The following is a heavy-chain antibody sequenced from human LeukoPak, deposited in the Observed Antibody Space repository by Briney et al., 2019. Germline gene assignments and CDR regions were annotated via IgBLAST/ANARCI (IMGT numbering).Heavy chain of an antibody. CDR3: ASQGVLRYFDWAFDY. Sequence: PSGTLSLTCAVSGGSISSSNWWSWVRQPPGKGLEWIGEIYHSGSTNYNPSLKSRVTISVDKSKNQFSLKLSSVTAADTAVYYCASQGVLRYFDWAFDYWGQGTLVTVSS. V-gene: IGHV4-4*02. CDR2: IYHSGST. CDR1: GGSISSSNW. D-gene: IGHD3-9*01. J-gene: IGHJ4*02.